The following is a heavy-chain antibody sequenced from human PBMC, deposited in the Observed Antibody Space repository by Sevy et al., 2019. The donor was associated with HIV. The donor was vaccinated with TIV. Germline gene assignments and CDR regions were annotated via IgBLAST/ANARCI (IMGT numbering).Heavy chain of an antibody. CDR3: ATPRDSGWYEGTGGYFDL. J-gene: IGHJ2*01. D-gene: IGHD6-19*01. Sequence: SETLSLTCTVSGGSISSSSYFWGWIRQPPGKGLEWIGSFYSTGSTSYNPSLRSRVTVSADTSTNQVSLRLTSVIATDTAVYYCATPRDSGWYEGTGGYFDLWGRGTLVTVSS. CDR2: FYSTGST. CDR1: GGSISSSSYF. V-gene: IGHV4-39*01.